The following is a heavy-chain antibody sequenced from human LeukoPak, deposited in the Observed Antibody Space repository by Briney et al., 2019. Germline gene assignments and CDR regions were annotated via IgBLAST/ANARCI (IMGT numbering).Heavy chain of an antibody. D-gene: IGHD3-9*01. CDR1: GFTFSSYA. V-gene: IGHV3-64D*06. J-gene: IGHJ4*02. Sequence: TGGSLRLSCSASGFTFSSYAMHWVRQAPGKGLEYVSAISSNGGSTYYADSVKGRFTISRDNSKNTLYLQMSSLRAEDTAVYYCVKAPRYFDWSIHFDYWGQGTLVTVSS. CDR3: VKAPRYFDWSIHFDY. CDR2: ISSNGGST.